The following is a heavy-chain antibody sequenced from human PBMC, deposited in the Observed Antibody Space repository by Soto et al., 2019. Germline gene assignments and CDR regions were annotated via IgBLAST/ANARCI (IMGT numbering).Heavy chain of an antibody. J-gene: IGHJ6*02. CDR2: IYYSGST. V-gene: IGHV4-59*01. CDR3: ARAPDYYDSSGPPAGMDV. CDR1: CGKSSGYD. Sequence: TCTVACGKSSGYDWSWIRKHTRKGLEWIGYIYYSGSTNYNPSLKSRVTISVDTSKNQFSLKLSSVTAADTAVYYCARAPDYYDSSGPPAGMDVRGQGTTVTVSS. D-gene: IGHD3-22*01.